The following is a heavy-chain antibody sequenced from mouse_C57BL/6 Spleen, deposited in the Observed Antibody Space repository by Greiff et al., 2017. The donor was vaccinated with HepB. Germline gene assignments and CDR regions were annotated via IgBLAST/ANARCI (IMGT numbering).Heavy chain of an antibody. J-gene: IGHJ2*01. V-gene: IGHV1-80*01. D-gene: IGHD1-1*01. CDR3: AREGITTVVAPYFDY. Sequence: VQLQQSGAELVKPGASVKISCKASGYAFSSYWMNWVKQRPGKGLEWIGQIYPGDGDTNYNGKFKGKATLTADISSSTAYMQLSSLTSEDSAVYFCAREGITTVVAPYFDYWGQGTTLTVSS. CDR1: GYAFSSYW. CDR2: IYPGDGDT.